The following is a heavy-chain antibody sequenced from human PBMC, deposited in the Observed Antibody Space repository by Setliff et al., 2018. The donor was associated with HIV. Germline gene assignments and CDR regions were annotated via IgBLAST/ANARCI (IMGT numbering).Heavy chain of an antibody. Sequence: GASVKVSCKASGGTFNTHAFSWVRQAPGQGLEWMGGIIPVRGLANYARNFQGRVTITADTSTNTAYLEVGSLRSEDTAIYYCARHYFDSNSYYRPPFDSWGQGTPGTVA. D-gene: IGHD3-22*01. CDR3: ARHYFDSNSYYRPPFDS. CDR2: IIPVRGLA. V-gene: IGHV1-69*10. CDR1: GGTFNTHA. J-gene: IGHJ5*01.